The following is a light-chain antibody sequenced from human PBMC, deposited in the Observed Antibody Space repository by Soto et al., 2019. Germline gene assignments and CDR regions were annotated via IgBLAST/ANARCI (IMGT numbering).Light chain of an antibody. CDR3: SSYRTISTLVF. Sequence: QSALTQPASVSGSPGQSITISCTGIGGDVGGYNYVSWYQQHPDKAPSLLIYDVNNRPSGVSNRFSGSKSGNTASLSISGLQAEDDAEYFCSSYRTISTLVFFGGEPKLTVL. CDR1: GGDVGGYNY. J-gene: IGLJ2*01. CDR2: DVN. V-gene: IGLV2-14*03.